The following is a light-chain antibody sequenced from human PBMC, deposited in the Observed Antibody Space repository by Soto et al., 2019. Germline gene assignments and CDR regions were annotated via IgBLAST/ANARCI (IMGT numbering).Light chain of an antibody. V-gene: IGLV3-21*02. CDR1: NIGSKS. Sequence: SYELSQPPSVSVAPGQTARITCGGNNIGSKSVHWYQQKPGQAPVLVVYDDSGRPSGIPERFSGSNSGNTATLTISRVEAGDEADYYCQVWDSSSDEVFGTGTKV. CDR2: DDS. CDR3: QVWDSSSDEV. J-gene: IGLJ1*01.